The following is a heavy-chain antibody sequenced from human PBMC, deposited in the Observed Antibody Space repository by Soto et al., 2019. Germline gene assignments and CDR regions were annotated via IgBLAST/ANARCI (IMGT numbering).Heavy chain of an antibody. CDR3: ARGGTIFGVVIKKRYYFDY. Sequence: QVQLQQWGAGLLKPSETLSLTCAVYGGSFSGYYWSWIRQPPGKGLEWIGEINHSGSTNYNPSLKSRVTISVDTSKNQLSLKLSSVTAADTAVYYCARGGTIFGVVIKKRYYFDYWGQGTLVTVSS. CDR1: GGSFSGYY. V-gene: IGHV4-34*01. D-gene: IGHD3-3*01. J-gene: IGHJ4*02. CDR2: INHSGST.